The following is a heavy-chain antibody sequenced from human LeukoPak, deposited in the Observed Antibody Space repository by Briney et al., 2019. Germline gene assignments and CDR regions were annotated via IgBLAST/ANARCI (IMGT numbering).Heavy chain of an antibody. V-gene: IGHV4-31*03. CDR1: GGSISGYY. CDR3: ARASGIQRYGSGSYYNVEDY. CDR2: IYYSGTT. D-gene: IGHD3-10*01. J-gene: IGHJ4*02. Sequence: SETLSLTCTVSGGSISGYYWSWIRQHPGKGLEWIGYIYYSGTTYYNPSLKSRVTISVDTSKNQFSLKLNSVTAADTAVYYCARASGIQRYGSGSYYNVEDYWGQGTLVTVSS.